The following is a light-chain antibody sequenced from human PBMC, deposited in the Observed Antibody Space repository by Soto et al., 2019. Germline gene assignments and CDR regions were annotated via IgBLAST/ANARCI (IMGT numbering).Light chain of an antibody. V-gene: IGLV7-46*01. CDR2: DTN. CDR3: LLIYENVGEV. Sequence: QAVVTQEPSLTASPGGTVTLTCASSTGAVTTGHWPHWFQQKPGQTPRTLIYDTNNRHSWTPARFSGSLLGGKAALTLSDAQPEDEADYYCLLIYENVGEVFGAGTKLTVL. CDR1: TGAVTTGHW. J-gene: IGLJ1*01.